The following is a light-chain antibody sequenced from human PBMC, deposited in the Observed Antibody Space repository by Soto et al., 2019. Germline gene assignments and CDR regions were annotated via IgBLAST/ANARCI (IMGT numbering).Light chain of an antibody. Sequence: QSVLTQPASVSGSPGQSITISCTGTSSDVGGYNYVSWYQQHPGKAPKLIIYEVTHRASGVSSRFYGSRSGNTASLTISGLQAEDEADYYCKSRTTRNTLVFGGGTKVTVL. CDR2: EVT. V-gene: IGLV2-14*01. CDR1: SSDVGGYNY. J-gene: IGLJ3*02. CDR3: KSRTTRNTLV.